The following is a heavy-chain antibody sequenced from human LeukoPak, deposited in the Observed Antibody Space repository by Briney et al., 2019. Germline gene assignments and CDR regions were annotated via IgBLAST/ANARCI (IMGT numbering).Heavy chain of an antibody. CDR2: INGDGSST. CDR1: GFTFSSYG. Sequence: GGSLRLSCAASGFTFSSYGMSWVRQAPEKGLMWVSRINGDGSSTSYADSVKGRFTISRDNAKNTLYLQMNSLRAEDAAVYYCARYYYDSSGWRFDIWGQGTMVTVSS. J-gene: IGHJ3*02. V-gene: IGHV3-74*01. CDR3: ARYYYDSSGWRFDI. D-gene: IGHD3-22*01.